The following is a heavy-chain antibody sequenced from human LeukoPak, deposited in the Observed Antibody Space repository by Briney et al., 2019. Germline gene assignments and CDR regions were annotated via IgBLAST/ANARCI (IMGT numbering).Heavy chain of an antibody. CDR2: IAPSDSYT. CDR1: GYSFTNYW. V-gene: IGHV5-10-1*01. D-gene: IGHD2-15*01. CDR3: ARHRDCSSGACYPDY. Sequence: GESLKISCKASGYSFTNYWIGWVRQMPGKGLEWMGRIAPSDSYTNYRPSFQGHVTISADKSISTAYLQWSSLKASDTAMYYCARHRDCSSGACYPDYWGQGTLVTVSS. J-gene: IGHJ4*02.